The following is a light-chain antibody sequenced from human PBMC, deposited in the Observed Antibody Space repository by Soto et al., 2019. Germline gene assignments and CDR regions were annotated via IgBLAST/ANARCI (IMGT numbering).Light chain of an antibody. CDR1: SSDVGDYNY. CDR2: GVS. Sequence: QSVLTQPASVSGSPGQSITISCTGTSSDVGDYNYVSWYQQHPGKAPKLIIYGVSNRPSGISNRFSGSKSGNTASLTVSGLQAEDEADYYRSSSTATNTLVFGGGTKLTVL. J-gene: IGLJ3*02. V-gene: IGLV2-14*01. CDR3: SSSTATNTLV.